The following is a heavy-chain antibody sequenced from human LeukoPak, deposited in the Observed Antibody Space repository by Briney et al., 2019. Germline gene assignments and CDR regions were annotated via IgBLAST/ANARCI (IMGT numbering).Heavy chain of an antibody. J-gene: IGHJ4*02. D-gene: IGHD5-12*01. CDR2: IYYSGST. CDR1: GGSIRSYY. Sequence: PSETLSLTCTVSGGSIRSYYWSWIRQPPGKGLEWIGFIYYSGSTNYNPSLKSRATISVDTSKNQFSLELRSVTAADTAVYFCASGGYSGYDTPPFDYWGQGTLVTVSS. CDR3: ASGGYSGYDTPPFDY. V-gene: IGHV4-59*01.